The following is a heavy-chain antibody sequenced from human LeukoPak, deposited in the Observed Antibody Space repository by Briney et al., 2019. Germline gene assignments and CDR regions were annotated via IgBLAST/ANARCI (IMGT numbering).Heavy chain of an antibody. Sequence: GGSLRLSCAASGFTVSSNYMSWVRQAPGKGLEWVSVIYSSGNTYYADSVKGRFTISRDNSKNTLYLQMNSLRAEDTAVYFCARESPFSSGKKDAFDIWGQGTMVTVSS. V-gene: IGHV3-66*01. D-gene: IGHD3-10*01. CDR2: IYSSGNT. CDR1: GFTVSSNY. CDR3: ARESPFSSGKKDAFDI. J-gene: IGHJ3*02.